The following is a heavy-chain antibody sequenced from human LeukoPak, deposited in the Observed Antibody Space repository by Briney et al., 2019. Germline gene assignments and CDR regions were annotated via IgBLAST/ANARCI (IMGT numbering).Heavy chain of an antibody. Sequence: PGGSLRLSCAASGFTFSSYAMSWVRQAPGKGLEWVSAISGSGGSTYYADSVKGRFTISRDNAKNSLYLQMTSLRADDTAVYYCARDPPRIGGYFDYWGQGTLVTVSS. D-gene: IGHD1-26*01. CDR1: GFTFSSYA. V-gene: IGHV3-23*01. J-gene: IGHJ4*02. CDR3: ARDPPRIGGYFDY. CDR2: ISGSGGST.